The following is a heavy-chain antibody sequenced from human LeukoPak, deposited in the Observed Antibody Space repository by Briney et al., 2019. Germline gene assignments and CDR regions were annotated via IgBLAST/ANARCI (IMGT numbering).Heavy chain of an antibody. V-gene: IGHV3-74*03. D-gene: IGHD3-10*01. Sequence: GGSLRLSCAASGFTFSNYWMYWVRQAPGKGLVCVSRINTDGSSTSYADSVTGRFTISRDDAKNTLYLQMNSLRTEDTAVYYCTISAPGKRHFDNWGQGTLVTVSS. CDR3: TISAPGKRHFDN. CDR1: GFTFSNYW. J-gene: IGHJ4*02. CDR2: INTDGSST.